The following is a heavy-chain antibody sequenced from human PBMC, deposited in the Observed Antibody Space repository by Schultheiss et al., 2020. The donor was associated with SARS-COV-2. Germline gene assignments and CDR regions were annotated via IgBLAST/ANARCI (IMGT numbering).Heavy chain of an antibody. J-gene: IGHJ5*02. CDR2: INHSGST. CDR3: AGSIVLMPPGWFDP. V-gene: IGHV4-38-2*01. D-gene: IGHD2-8*01. CDR1: GYGISSGYY. Sequence: SETLSLTCAVSGYGISSGYYWGWIRQPAGKGLEWIGEINHSGSTNYNPSLKSRVTISVDTSKNQFSLKLSSVTAADTAVYYCAGSIVLMPPGWFDPWGQGTLVTVSS.